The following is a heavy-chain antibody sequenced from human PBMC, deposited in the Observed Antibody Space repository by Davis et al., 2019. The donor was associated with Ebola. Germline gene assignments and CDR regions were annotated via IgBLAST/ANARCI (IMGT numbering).Heavy chain of an antibody. CDR1: GYTSTSYA. CDR3: ARNEDV. Sequence: ASVKVSCKASGYTSTSYAMHWVRQAPGQRLEWMGWINTGNGDTRYSRKFQDRVTITRDTSASTAYMELYSLRSEDTAVYYCARNEDVWGQGTTVTVSS. CDR2: INTGNGDT. J-gene: IGHJ6*02. V-gene: IGHV1-3*04.